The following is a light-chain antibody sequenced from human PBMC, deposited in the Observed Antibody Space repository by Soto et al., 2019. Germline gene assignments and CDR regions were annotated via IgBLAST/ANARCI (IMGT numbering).Light chain of an antibody. J-gene: IGKJ2*01. CDR1: QSVSSN. Sequence: EIVMTQSPATLSVSPGERATLSCRASQSVSSNLAWYQQKPGQAPRLLIYGASTRATGIPARLSGSGSGTDVTLTISSLQSEDFAVYYCQQYNNWPPYTFGQGTKLEIK. CDR2: GAS. V-gene: IGKV3-15*01. CDR3: QQYNNWPPYT.